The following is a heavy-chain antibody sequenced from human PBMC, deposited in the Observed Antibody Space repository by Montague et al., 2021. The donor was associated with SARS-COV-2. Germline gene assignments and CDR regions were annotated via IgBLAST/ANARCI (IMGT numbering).Heavy chain of an antibody. J-gene: IGHJ6*02. D-gene: IGHD3-22*01. CDR3: ARDDYDSRSRCLDV. CDR2: ISYDGSNK. CDR1: GFTFSSYA. Sequence: SLRLSCSASGFTFSSYAMHWVRQAPGKGLEWVAVISYDGSNKYYADSVKGRFTISRDNSKNTLYLQMNSLRAEDTAVYYCARDDYDSRSRCLDVWGQGTTVTVSS. V-gene: IGHV3-30*04.